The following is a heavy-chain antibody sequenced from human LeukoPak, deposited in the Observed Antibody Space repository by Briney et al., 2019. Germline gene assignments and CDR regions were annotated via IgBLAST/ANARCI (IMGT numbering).Heavy chain of an antibody. CDR3: AKLDITRDFDY. D-gene: IGHD3-10*01. J-gene: IGHJ4*02. V-gene: IGHV3-23*01. CDR2: IASNGGNT. CDR1: GFTFSGYS. Sequence: GGSLRLSCAASGFTFSGYSMTWVRQAPGKGLEWVSLIASNGGNTYYADSVKGRFTISRDNSKNTLYLQMNSLRAEDTAVYYCAKLDITRDFDYWGQGSLVTVSS.